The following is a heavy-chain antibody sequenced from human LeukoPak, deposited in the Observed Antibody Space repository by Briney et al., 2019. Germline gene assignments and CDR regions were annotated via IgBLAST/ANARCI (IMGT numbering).Heavy chain of an antibody. CDR3: ATDSRFYSSGWYIFDY. CDR2: INPNSGGT. V-gene: IGHV1-2*02. D-gene: IGHD6-19*01. CDR1: GYTFTGYY. Sequence: GASVKVSCKASGYTFTGYYMHWVRQAPGQGLEWMGWINPNSGGTNYAQKFQGRVTMTRDTSISTAYMELSRLRSDDTAVYYCATDSRFYSSGWYIFDYWGQGTLVTVSS. J-gene: IGHJ4*02.